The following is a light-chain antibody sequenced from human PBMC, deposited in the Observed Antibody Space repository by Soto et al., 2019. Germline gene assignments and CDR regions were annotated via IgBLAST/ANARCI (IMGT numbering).Light chain of an antibody. J-gene: IGLJ2*01. V-gene: IGLV1-44*01. Sequence: QSVLTQPPSVSGTPGPSITLSFSGSSSNIGTYTLNWYQHLPGTAPKLLFSTYDQRPSGVADRFSGSKSGTSASLAISGLQSDDDADYYCAAWDDRVNSVVVGGGTEVTVL. CDR1: SSNIGTYT. CDR3: AAWDDRVNSVV. CDR2: TYD.